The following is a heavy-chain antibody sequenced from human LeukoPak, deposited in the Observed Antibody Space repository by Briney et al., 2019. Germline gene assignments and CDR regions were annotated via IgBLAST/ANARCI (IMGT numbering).Heavy chain of an antibody. CDR1: GFSFTSYN. D-gene: IGHD3-9*01. V-gene: IGHV3-30*03. CDR2: ISYDGNIK. Sequence: PGTSLRLSCAASGFSFTSYNFHSVCQAPGRGPQWRGFISYDGNIKFEDFVKGRFTISRDNTKNTLYLQMNSLSAEDAAVYYCVTNFDPDVDWGKGTLVTVSS. J-gene: IGHJ4*02. CDR3: VTNFDPDVD.